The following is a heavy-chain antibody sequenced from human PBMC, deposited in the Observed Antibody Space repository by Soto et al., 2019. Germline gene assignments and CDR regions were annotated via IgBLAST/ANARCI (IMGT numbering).Heavy chain of an antibody. J-gene: IGHJ5*02. CDR3: ARSRIVGSTPWFDP. CDR2: IYYTGST. D-gene: IGHD1-26*01. Sequence: PSETLSLTCSVSSGSIRSYYWSWIRQPPGKEMEWIGYIYYTGSTKYNPSLKSRATISIDMSKNQFSLKLSSVTAADTAVYYCARSRIVGSTPWFDPWGQGTLVTVSS. CDR1: SGSIRSYY. V-gene: IGHV4-59*01.